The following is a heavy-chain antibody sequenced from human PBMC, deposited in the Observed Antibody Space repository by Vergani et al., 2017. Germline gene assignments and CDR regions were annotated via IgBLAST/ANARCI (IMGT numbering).Heavy chain of an antibody. CDR3: ARGGLPDAFDI. D-gene: IGHD3-10*01. CDR1: GGSISSGSYY. Sequence: QVQLQESGPGLVKPSQTLSLTCTVSGGSISSGSYYWGWIRQPPGKGLEWIGYIFHDGSTYYDPSLKSRVIMSIDTSKNQFSLNMIFVTAADTAAYFCARGGLPDAFDIWGQGTLVTVSS. V-gene: IGHV4-30-4*08. J-gene: IGHJ3*02. CDR2: IFHDGST.